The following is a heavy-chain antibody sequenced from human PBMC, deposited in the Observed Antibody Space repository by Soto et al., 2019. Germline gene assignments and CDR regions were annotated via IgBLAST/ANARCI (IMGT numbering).Heavy chain of an antibody. Sequence: QVQLQELGQGLVKPSQTLSLTCTVSGGSIRNDNFYWSYLRQRPGKGLEWVVYISYSGYTFYHPSVNSLVGISVDPSNNPSSLTLKSVTDADTAVYYCASELEGIVTGRGAFGIWGRRKLVAISS. V-gene: IGHV4-31*01. J-gene: IGHJ3*02. CDR2: ISYSGYT. CDR1: GGSIRNDNFY. D-gene: IGHD3-9*01. CDR3: ASELEGIVTGRGAFGI.